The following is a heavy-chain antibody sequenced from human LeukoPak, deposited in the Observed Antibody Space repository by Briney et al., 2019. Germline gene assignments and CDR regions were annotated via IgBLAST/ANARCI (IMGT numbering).Heavy chain of an antibody. Sequence: GGSLRLSCAASGFTFSSYAMSWVRQAPGKGLEWVSAISGSGGSTYYADSVKGRFTISRDNSKNTLYLQMYSLRAEDTVVYYCAKDLGQQLVRYYFDYWGQGTLVTVSS. D-gene: IGHD6-13*01. J-gene: IGHJ4*02. CDR3: AKDLGQQLVRYYFDY. V-gene: IGHV3-23*01. CDR2: ISGSGGST. CDR1: GFTFSSYA.